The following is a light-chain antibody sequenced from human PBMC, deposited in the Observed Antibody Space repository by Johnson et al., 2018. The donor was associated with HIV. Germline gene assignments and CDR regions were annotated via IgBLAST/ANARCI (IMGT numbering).Light chain of an antibody. J-gene: IGLJ1*01. V-gene: IGLV1-51*01. CDR2: DNN. Sequence: GSSSNIGKNSVSWYQQLPGTAPKLLIYDNNKRPSGTPDRFSGSKSGTSATLGITGLQTGDEADYYCGTWDSSLSSGFFGTGTKVTVL. CDR1: SSNIGKNS. CDR3: GTWDSSLSSGF.